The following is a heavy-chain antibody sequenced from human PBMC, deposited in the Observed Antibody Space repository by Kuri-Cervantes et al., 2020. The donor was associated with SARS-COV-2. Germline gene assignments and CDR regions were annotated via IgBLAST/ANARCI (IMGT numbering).Heavy chain of an antibody. D-gene: IGHD3-3*01. CDR2: ISSSGSTI. CDR1: GFTFSDYY. CDR3: ARDNGFLEWLLYGPNYYYYGMDV. Sequence: GESLKISCAASGFTFSDYYMSWIRQAPGKGLEWVSYISSSGSTIYYADSVKGRFTISRDNAKNSLYLQMNSLRAEDTAVYYCARDNGFLEWLLYGPNYYYYGMDVWGQGTTVTVSS. J-gene: IGHJ6*02. V-gene: IGHV3-11*01.